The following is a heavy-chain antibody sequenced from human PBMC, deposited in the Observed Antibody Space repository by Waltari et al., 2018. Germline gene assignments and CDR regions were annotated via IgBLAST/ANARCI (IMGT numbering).Heavy chain of an antibody. V-gene: IGHV1-69*01. CDR1: GGTFSSYA. J-gene: IGHJ4*02. Sequence: QVQLVQSGAEVKKPGSSVKVSCKASGGTFSSYAISWVRQAPGQGLEWMGGIIPIFGTANYAQKCQGRVTITADESTSTAYMELSSLRSEDTAVYYCARDSAYYGSGSYYPTHYWGQGTLVTVSS. D-gene: IGHD3-10*01. CDR2: IIPIFGTA. CDR3: ARDSAYYGSGSYYPTHY.